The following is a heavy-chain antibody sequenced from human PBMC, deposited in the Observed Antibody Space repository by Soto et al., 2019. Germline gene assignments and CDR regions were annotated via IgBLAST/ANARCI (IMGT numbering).Heavy chain of an antibody. J-gene: IGHJ4*02. CDR3: ATRKTGTIPPPVDY. D-gene: IGHD1-7*01. V-gene: IGHV1-24*01. Sequence: ASVKVSCKVSGYTPTELSMHWVRQAPGKGLEWMGGFDPEDGETIYAQKFQGRVTMTEDTSTDTAYMELSSLRSEDTAVYYCATRKTGTIPPPVDYWGQGTLVTVSS. CDR2: FDPEDGET. CDR1: GYTPTELS.